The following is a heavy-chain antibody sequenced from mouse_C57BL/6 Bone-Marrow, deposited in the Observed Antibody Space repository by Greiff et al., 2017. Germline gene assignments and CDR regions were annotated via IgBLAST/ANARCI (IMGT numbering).Heavy chain of an antibody. V-gene: IGHV5-17*01. CDR2: ISSGSSTI. CDR3: ARPGYYGSSPFDY. Sequence: EVKLVESGGGLVKPGGSLKLSCAASGFTFSDYGMHWVRQAPEKGLEWVAYISSGSSTIYYADTVTGRFTISRVNAKNTLFRQMTSLRSEDTAMYYCARPGYYGSSPFDYWGQGTTLTVSS. J-gene: IGHJ2*01. D-gene: IGHD1-1*01. CDR1: GFTFSDYG.